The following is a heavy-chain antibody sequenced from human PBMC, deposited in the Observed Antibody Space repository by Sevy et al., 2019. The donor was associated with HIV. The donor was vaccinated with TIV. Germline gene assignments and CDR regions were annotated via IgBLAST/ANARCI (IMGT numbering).Heavy chain of an antibody. CDR1: GLTFDDYG. V-gene: IGHV3-20*04. CDR2: ISWNGGRI. J-gene: IGHJ4*02. D-gene: IGHD3-10*01. CDR3: ATDSGYGSGSHYSF. Sequence: GGSLRLSCAASGLTFDDYGMSWVRQAPGKGLEWVSRISWNGGRIGSADSVKGRFTISKDNAKNSLYLQMNSLRAEDTDLYYCATDSGYGSGSHYSFWGKGTLVTVSS.